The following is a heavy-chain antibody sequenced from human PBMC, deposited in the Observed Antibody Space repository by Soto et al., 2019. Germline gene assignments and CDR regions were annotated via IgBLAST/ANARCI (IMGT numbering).Heavy chain of an antibody. CDR3: AQSQIHQQPINWFDP. CDR2: IYWNDDK. Sequence: KQSGPTLVKPTQTLTLTCTFSGFSLSTSGVGVGWIRQPPGKALEWLALIYWNDDKRYSPSLKSRRTITKDTSKNQVVLTMTNMDPVDTAIYYGAQSQIHQQPINWFDPWCQGTLVTVSS. V-gene: IGHV2-5*01. CDR1: GFSLSTSGVG. J-gene: IGHJ5*02. D-gene: IGHD6-13*01.